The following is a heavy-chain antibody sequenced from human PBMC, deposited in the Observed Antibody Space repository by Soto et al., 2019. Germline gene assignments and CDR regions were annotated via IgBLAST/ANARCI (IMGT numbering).Heavy chain of an antibody. D-gene: IGHD1-1*01. V-gene: IGHV1-18*01. Sequence: QVQLVQSGGEVKKPGASVKVSCKTSGYSFTTYGISWVRQAPGQGLEWMGWISGYNGNTHYAQKFQGRVSMTTDTSTSTAYMELRSLRSDDTAVYYCAIEGTAPYYYYGMDVWGQGTTVTVSS. CDR3: AIEGTAPYYYYGMDV. CDR1: GYSFTTYG. J-gene: IGHJ6*02. CDR2: ISGYNGNT.